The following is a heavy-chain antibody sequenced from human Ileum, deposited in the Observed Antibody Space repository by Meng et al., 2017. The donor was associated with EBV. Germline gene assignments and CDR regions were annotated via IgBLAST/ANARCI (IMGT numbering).Heavy chain of an antibody. V-gene: IGHV4-4*02. D-gene: IGHD1-7*01. J-gene: IGHJ4*02. CDR2: VYHRGDT. Sequence: QGQLQEPGPGLVKPSGTLSLPCTVSGGSISSDIWWSWVRQPPGKGLEWIGEVYHRGDTNYNPSLKSRVDISVDKSKNQFYLSLFSVTAADTAVYYCGRDQGRELINHWGQGTLVTVSS. CDR3: GRDQGRELINH. CDR1: GGSISSDIW.